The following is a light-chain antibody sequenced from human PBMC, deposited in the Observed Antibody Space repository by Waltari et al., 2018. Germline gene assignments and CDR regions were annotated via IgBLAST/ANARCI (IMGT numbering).Light chain of an antibody. CDR1: SSHVGPNDF. V-gene: IGLV2-23*01. Sequence: QSALTQPASVSGSPGQSITISCLGTSSHVGPNDFVSWYQQPPGNAPKLLIYEAFKRPSGVSNRFSGSKSGNTASLTISGLQPEDGADYYCCSSAGSSLFLLFGGGTRLTVL. CDR3: CSSAGSSLFLL. CDR2: EAF. J-gene: IGLJ3*02.